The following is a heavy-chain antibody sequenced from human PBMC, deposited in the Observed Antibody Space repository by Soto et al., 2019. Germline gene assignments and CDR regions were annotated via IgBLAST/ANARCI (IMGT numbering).Heavy chain of an antibody. CDR1: GYTFTSYG. CDR3: ARRDGDPYYYYGMEV. D-gene: IGHD4-17*01. Sequence: ASVKVSCKASGYTFTSYGISWVRQAPGQGLEWMGWISAYNGNTNYAQKLQGRVTMTTDTSTSTAYMELRSLRSDDTAVYYCARRDGDPYYYYGMEVRGQGTTVTVSS. J-gene: IGHJ6*02. CDR2: ISAYNGNT. V-gene: IGHV1-18*01.